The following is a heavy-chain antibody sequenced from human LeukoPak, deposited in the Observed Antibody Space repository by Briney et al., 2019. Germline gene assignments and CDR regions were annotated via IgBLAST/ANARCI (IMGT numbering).Heavy chain of an antibody. V-gene: IGHV3-21*01. J-gene: IGHJ4*02. Sequence: GGSLRLSCAASGLTFSTYSMNWVRQAPGKGLEWVSSITTTGKYIYYADSVKGRFTISRDNAKNSLYLQMNSLRAEDTAVYYCARDYFPPHYYDNSGYFDSWGQGTLVTVSS. CDR2: ITTTGKYI. D-gene: IGHD3-22*01. CDR3: ARDYFPPHYYDNSGYFDS. CDR1: GLTFSTYS.